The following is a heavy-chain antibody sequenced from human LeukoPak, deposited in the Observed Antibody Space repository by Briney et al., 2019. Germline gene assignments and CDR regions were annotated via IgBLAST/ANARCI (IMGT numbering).Heavy chain of an antibody. CDR2: ISWNSGSI. Sequence: GGSLRLSCAASGFTFDDYAMHWVRQAPAKGLEWVSGISWNSGSIGYADSVKGRFTISRDNAKNSLYLQMNSLRAEDMALYYCAKASKDSSGYSNDAFDIWGQGTMVTVSS. D-gene: IGHD3-22*01. CDR1: GFTFDDYA. CDR3: AKASKDSSGYSNDAFDI. J-gene: IGHJ3*02. V-gene: IGHV3-9*03.